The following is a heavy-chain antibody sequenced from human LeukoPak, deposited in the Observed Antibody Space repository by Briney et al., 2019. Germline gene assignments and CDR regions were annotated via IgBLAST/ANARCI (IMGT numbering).Heavy chain of an antibody. D-gene: IGHD3-10*01. CDR2: ISSSGSTI. V-gene: IGHV3-11*01. J-gene: IGHJ6*03. CDR1: GFTFSDYY. CDR3: ARVTFEFYYYYYTDV. Sequence: PGGSLRLSCAASGFTFSDYYMSWIRQAPGKGLEWVSYISSSGSTIYYADSVKGRFTISRDNAKNSLYLQMNSLRAEDTAAYYCARVTFEFYYYYYTDVWGKGTTVTISS.